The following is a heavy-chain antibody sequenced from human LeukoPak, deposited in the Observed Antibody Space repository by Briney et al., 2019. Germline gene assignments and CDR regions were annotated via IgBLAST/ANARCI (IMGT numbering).Heavy chain of an antibody. CDR3: ARPDCSSTSCYRPVN. Sequence: PGGSLRLSCAPSGFTFSSYAMSWVRQAPGKGLEWVSAISATGGSTYYADSVKGRFTISRDNSKSTLYLQMNSLRAEDTAVYYCARPDCSSTSCYRPVNWGQGTLVTVSS. J-gene: IGHJ4*02. V-gene: IGHV3-23*01. D-gene: IGHD2-2*02. CDR2: ISATGGST. CDR1: GFTFSSYA.